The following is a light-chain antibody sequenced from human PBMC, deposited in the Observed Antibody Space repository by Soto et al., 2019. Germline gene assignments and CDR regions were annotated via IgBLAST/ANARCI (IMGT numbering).Light chain of an antibody. J-gene: IGKJ5*01. V-gene: IGKV1-5*01. CDR3: QQLLSYPIT. Sequence: DIEMTQSPSTLSVSVGDRVTITCRASQTISSWLAWYQQKPGKAPKLLIYAASTLQSGVPFRFRGSGSGTSFTLTISSLKPEDFATYYCQQLLSYPITFGQGTRLEIK. CDR1: QTISSW. CDR2: AAS.